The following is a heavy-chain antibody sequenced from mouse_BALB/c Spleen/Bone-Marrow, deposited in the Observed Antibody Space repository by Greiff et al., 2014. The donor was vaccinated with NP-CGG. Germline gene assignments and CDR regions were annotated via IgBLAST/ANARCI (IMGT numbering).Heavy chain of an antibody. V-gene: IGHV1S16*01. CDR2: ISPSNGGT. CDR3: TLWCYAMDY. CDR1: GYTFTSYY. J-gene: IGHJ4*01. D-gene: IGHD1-1*02. Sequence: SGAELVKPWASVKLSCKASGYTFTSYYMYWVKQRPGQGLEWIGEISPSNGGTNFNEKFKSKATLTVDKSSSTAYMQLSSLTSEDSAVYYCTLWCYAMDYWGQGTSVTVSS.